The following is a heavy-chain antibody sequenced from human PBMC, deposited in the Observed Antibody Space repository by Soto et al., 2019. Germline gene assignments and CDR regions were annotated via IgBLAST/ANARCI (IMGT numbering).Heavy chain of an antibody. Sequence: QVQLVQSGAEVKKPGASVKVSCKASGYTFTGYYMHWVRQAPGQGLEWMGWINPNSGGTNYAQKFQGRVTMTRDTSISSAYMELSRLRSDDTDVYYCARVQTYGYSYGPVNGGGMDIWGQGTTVTVSS. J-gene: IGHJ6*02. CDR3: ARVQTYGYSYGPVNGGGMDI. CDR2: INPNSGGT. V-gene: IGHV1-2*02. CDR1: GYTFTGYY. D-gene: IGHD5-18*01.